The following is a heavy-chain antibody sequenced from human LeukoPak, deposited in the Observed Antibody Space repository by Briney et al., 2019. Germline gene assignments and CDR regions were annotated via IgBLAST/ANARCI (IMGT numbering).Heavy chain of an antibody. CDR2: THYRGDN. CDR3: GRNLGSGSDH. D-gene: IGHD3-10*01. V-gene: IGHV4-59*02. CDR1: GASVSSDY. Sequence: PSETLSLTCSVSGASVSSDYWNWIRQSPGRGLEWIGYTHYRGDNNYNPSLKSRLTMSVDASSNQVSLKLSSVTAADAAVYYCGRNLGSGSDHWGQGTLVTVSS. J-gene: IGHJ4*02.